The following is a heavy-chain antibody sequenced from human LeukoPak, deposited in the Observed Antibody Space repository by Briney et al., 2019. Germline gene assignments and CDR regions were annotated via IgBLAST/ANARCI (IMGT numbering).Heavy chain of an antibody. CDR2: ISGSGGST. D-gene: IGHD5/OR15-5a*01. CDR3: AKSIYDLYLATTDY. V-gene: IGHV3-23*01. CDR1: GFTFSSYA. J-gene: IGHJ4*02. Sequence: GGSLRLSCAASGFTFSSYAMSWVRQAPGKGLEWVSAISGSGGSTYYADSVKGRFTISRDNSKNTLYLQMNSLRAEDTAVYYCAKSIYDLYLATTDYWGQGTLVTVSS.